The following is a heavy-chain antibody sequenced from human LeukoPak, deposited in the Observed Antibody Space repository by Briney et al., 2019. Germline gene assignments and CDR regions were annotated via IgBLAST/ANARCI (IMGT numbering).Heavy chain of an antibody. J-gene: IGHJ4*02. CDR2: FSGSGGST. CDR3: AATPSVGATIPDVV. V-gene: IGHV3-23*01. Sequence: GGSLRLSCAASGFTFNSYAMSWVRQAPGKGLEWVSAFSGSGGSTYYADSVKGRFTISRDNSKNTLYLQRNSLRAEDTAVYCGAATPSVGATIPDVVRGQGTLVTVSS. D-gene: IGHD1-26*01. CDR1: GFTFNSYA.